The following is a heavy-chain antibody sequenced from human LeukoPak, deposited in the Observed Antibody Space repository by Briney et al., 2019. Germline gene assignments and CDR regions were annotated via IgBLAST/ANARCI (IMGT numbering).Heavy chain of an antibody. Sequence: ASVKVPCKASGYTFTGYYLHWVRQAPGQGLEWMGWINPNSGGTNYAQRFQGRVTMTRGTSISTAYMELSRLRSDDTAVYYCARGQQLYYSYSMDVWGQGTTVTVSS. V-gene: IGHV1-2*02. J-gene: IGHJ6*02. D-gene: IGHD6-13*01. CDR3: ARGQQLYYSYSMDV. CDR2: INPNSGGT. CDR1: GYTFTGYY.